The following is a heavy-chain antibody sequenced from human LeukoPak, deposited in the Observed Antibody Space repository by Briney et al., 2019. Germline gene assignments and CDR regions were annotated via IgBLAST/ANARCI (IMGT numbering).Heavy chain of an antibody. Sequence: SETLSLTCTDFGGSFTDYFWTWIRHSPGKGLEWIGEINDYTGDTKYNPSLNSRVSISLEKSKNQLSLELRSVTAADTAVYYCASVRIAKIVVVHSFSYGMDVWGQGTTVTVSS. CDR1: GGSFTDYF. CDR3: ASVRIAKIVVVHSFSYGMDV. V-gene: IGHV4-34*01. CDR2: INDYTGDT. J-gene: IGHJ6*02. D-gene: IGHD3-22*01.